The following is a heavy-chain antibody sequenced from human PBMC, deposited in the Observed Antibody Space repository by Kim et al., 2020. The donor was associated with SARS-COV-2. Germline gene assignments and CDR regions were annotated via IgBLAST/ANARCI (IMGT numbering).Heavy chain of an antibody. CDR2: ISYDGSNK. CDR1: GFTFSSYA. Sequence: GSLRLSCAASGFTFSSYAMHWVRQAPGKGLEWVAVISYDGSNKYYADSVKGRFTISRDNSKNTLYLQMNSLRAEDTAVYYCARGYDYVWGSYRRDAFDIWGQGTMVTVSS. V-gene: IGHV3-30*04. D-gene: IGHD3-16*02. J-gene: IGHJ3*02. CDR3: ARGYDYVWGSYRRDAFDI.